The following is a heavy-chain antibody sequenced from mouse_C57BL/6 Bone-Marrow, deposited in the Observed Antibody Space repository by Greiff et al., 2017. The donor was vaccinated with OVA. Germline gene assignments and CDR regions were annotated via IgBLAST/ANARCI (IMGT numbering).Heavy chain of an antibody. CDR3: ARHGILYPYFDY. Sequence: EVQLVESGGDLVKPGGSLKLSCAASGFTFSSYGMSWVRQTPDKRLEWVATISSGGSYTYYPDSVKGRFTISRDNAKNTLYLQMSSLKSEDTAMYYCARHGILYPYFDYGGQGTTLTVSS. V-gene: IGHV5-6*01. J-gene: IGHJ2*01. CDR2: ISSGGSYT. CDR1: GFTFSSYG.